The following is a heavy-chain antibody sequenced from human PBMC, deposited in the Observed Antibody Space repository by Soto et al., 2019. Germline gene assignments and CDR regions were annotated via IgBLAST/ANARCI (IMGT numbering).Heavy chain of an antibody. CDR1: GGSFSGYY. J-gene: IGHJ4*02. CDR2: INHSGST. D-gene: IGHD2-8*02. Sequence: QVQLQQWGAGLLKPSETLSLTCAVYGGSFSGYYWTWIRQPPGTGLEWIGEINHSGSTNYNPSLXSXVTISXDXXXXQFSXKLTSVTAADTAVYYCARDKITGLFDYWGQGTLVTVSS. CDR3: ARDKITGLFDY. V-gene: IGHV4-34*01.